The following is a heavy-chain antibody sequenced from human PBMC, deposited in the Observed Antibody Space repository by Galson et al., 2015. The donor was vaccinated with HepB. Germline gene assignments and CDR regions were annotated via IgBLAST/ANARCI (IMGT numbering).Heavy chain of an antibody. V-gene: IGHV3-30-3*01. CDR3: ARDPNGWFPIGYFDN. J-gene: IGHJ4*02. D-gene: IGHD6-19*01. CDR1: GFTFTSFV. CDR2: VSNHGDNK. Sequence: SLRLSCAASGFTFTSFVMHWVRQAPGQGLEWVALVSNHGDNKYYANSVKGRFTISRDNSRNTLYLQMNGLRAEDTAVYYCARDPNGWFPIGYFDNWGQGTLVTVSS.